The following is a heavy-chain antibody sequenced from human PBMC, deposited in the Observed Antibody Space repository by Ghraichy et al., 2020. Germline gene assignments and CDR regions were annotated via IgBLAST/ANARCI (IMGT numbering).Heavy chain of an antibody. J-gene: IGHJ4*02. CDR2: ISYNGGTT. CDR1: GFTYSIYA. Sequence: GESLNISCAGSGFTYSIYAMTWVRQAPGKGLEFVSAISYNGGTTYYADSVRGRFTISRDNSKNALYLQMNSLTAEDTAVYYCANNWNLDNWGQGTLVTVSS. D-gene: IGHD1-20*01. CDR3: ANNWNLDN. V-gene: IGHV3-23*01.